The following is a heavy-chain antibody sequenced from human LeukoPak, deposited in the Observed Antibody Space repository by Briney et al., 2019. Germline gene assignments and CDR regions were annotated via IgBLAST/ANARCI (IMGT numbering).Heavy chain of an antibody. D-gene: IGHD2-21*01. CDR2: TNSDGSST. Sequence: GGSLRLSCAASGFIFSSSWMHWVRQAPGKGLVWVSHTNSDGSSTTYADSVKGRFTISRDNAKNTLYLQMHSLRAEDTAVYFCARDYSYAMNVWGKGTTVTVSS. CDR1: GFIFSSSW. J-gene: IGHJ6*04. V-gene: IGHV3-74*01. CDR3: ARDYSYAMNV.